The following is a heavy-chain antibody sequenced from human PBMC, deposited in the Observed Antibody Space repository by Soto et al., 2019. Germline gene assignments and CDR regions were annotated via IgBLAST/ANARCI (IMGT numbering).Heavy chain of an antibody. CDR1: GFPFTSYG. J-gene: IGHJ4*02. V-gene: IGHV3-30*03. D-gene: IGHD3-10*01. CDR3: VGGQYYFDY. Sequence: QVQLVESGGGGGQPGRSLRLSCAASGFPFTSYGMHRVREGPDKGLEWVAIISYDGSDKYYADSVKGRFTISRDNSKNTLYLQMNSLRPEDTALYYCVGGQYYFDYRGQGTLVIVSS. CDR2: ISYDGSDK.